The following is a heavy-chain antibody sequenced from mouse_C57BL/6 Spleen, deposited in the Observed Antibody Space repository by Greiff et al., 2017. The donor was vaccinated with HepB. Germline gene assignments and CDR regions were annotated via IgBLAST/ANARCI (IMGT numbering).Heavy chain of an antibody. CDR3: ARSSYVYYAMDY. CDR2: IWGVGST. D-gene: IGHD2-12*01. Sequence: QVQLQQSGPGLVAPSQSLSITCTVSGFSLTSYGVDWVRQSPGKGLEWLGVIWGVGSTNYNSAINSRLSISKDNSKSQVFLKMNSLQTDDTAMYYCARSSYVYYAMDYWGQGTSVTVSS. V-gene: IGHV2-6*01. J-gene: IGHJ4*01. CDR1: GFSLTSYG.